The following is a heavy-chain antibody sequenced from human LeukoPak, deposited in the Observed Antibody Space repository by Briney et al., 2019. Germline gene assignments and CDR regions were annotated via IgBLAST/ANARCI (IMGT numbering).Heavy chain of an antibody. CDR3: ARGVGKYQLPFFDY. V-gene: IGHV3-21*01. CDR2: ISSSSSYI. D-gene: IGHD2-2*01. CDR1: GFTFSSYS. J-gene: IGHJ4*02. Sequence: PGGSLRLSCAASGFTFSSYSMNWVRQAPGKGLEWVSSISSSSSYIYYADSVKGRFTISRDNAKNSLYLQMNSLRAEDTAVYYCARGVGKYQLPFFDYWGQGTLVTVSS.